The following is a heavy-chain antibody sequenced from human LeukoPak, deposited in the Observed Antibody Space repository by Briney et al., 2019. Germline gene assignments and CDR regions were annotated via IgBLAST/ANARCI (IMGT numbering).Heavy chain of an antibody. D-gene: IGHD3-9*01. CDR2: ISPTDAST. Sequence: GGSLTLSCAASGFTFSSNAMSWVRHAPEKGLQWVSAISPTDASTYYADSVKGRFTISRDNSKNTLYLHMNSLIADATAVFYFAGDSSILAVWGQGTLVTVSS. J-gene: IGHJ4*02. V-gene: IGHV3-23*01. CDR3: AGDSSILAV. CDR1: GFTFSSNA.